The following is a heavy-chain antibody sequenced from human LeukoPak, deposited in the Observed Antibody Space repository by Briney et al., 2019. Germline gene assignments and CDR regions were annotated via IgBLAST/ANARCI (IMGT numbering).Heavy chain of an antibody. CDR3: ARGLYGGNSGVDY. D-gene: IGHD4-23*01. CDR2: TSGDGNNK. CDR1: GFTFSNYA. Sequence: GGSLRLSCAASGFTFSNYAMHWVRQAPGKGLEWVAVTSGDGNNKYYADSVKGRFTISRDISENTLFLQMNSLRPEDTAAYYCARGLYGGNSGVDYWGQGALVSVSS. J-gene: IGHJ4*02. V-gene: IGHV3-30-3*01.